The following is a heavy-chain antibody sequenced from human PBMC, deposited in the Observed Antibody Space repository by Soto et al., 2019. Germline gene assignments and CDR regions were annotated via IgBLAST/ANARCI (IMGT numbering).Heavy chain of an antibody. CDR2: IYYSGNT. V-gene: IGHV4-39*01. CDR1: GGSISSSNYY. D-gene: IGHD2-2*01. J-gene: IGHJ6*02. Sequence: PSETLCLTCTVSGGSISSSNYYWGWIRQPPGKGLEWIGSIYYSGNTYYNPSLKSRVTMSVDTSKNQFSLKLSSVTAADTAVYYCARLGGYCSTTGCYGYYAMDVWGQGTTVT. CDR3: ARLGGYCSTTGCYGYYAMDV.